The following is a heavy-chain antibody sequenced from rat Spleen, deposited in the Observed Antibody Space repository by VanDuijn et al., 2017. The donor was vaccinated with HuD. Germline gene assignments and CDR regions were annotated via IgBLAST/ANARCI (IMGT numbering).Heavy chain of an antibody. CDR1: GYSITSSYR. CDR3: ARLGFGVGGD. D-gene: IGHD4-3*01. CDR2: INSAGST. Sequence: EVQLQESGPGLVKPSQSLSLTCSVTGYSITSSYRWNWIRKFPGNKLEWMGYINSAGSTNYNPSLKSRISITRDTSKNQFFLQVNSVTTEDTATYYCARLGFGVGGDWGQGTLVTVSS. J-gene: IGHJ3*01. V-gene: IGHV3-3*01.